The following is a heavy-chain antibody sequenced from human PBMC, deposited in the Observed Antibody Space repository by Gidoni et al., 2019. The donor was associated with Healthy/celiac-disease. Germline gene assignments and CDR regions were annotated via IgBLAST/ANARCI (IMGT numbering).Heavy chain of an antibody. V-gene: IGHV3-23*01. J-gene: IGHJ4*02. CDR1: GFTFSSYA. D-gene: IGHD3-3*01. Sequence: VQLLESGGGLVQPGGSLRLSCAASGFTFSSYAMSWVRQAPGKGLEWVSAISGSGGSTYYADSVKGRFTISRDNSKITLYLQMNSLRAEDTDVYYCARNGDDFSPYNFDYWGQGTLVTVSS. CDR2: ISGSGGST. CDR3: ARNGDDFSPYNFDY.